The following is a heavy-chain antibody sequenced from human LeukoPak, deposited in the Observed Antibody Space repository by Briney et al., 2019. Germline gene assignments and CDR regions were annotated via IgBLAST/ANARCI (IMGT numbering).Heavy chain of an antibody. J-gene: IGHJ3*02. CDR2: IIPTFGTA. D-gene: IGHD1-26*01. Sequence: SVKVSFKASGGTFSSYAISWVRQPPGQGLEWVGGIIPTFGTANYAQEVQGRVTITADASTSTAYMELSRLRSEDTAVYYCARDPAPGLEGATITLGANAFDIWGQGTMVTVSS. V-gene: IGHV1-69*13. CDR1: GGTFSSYA. CDR3: ARDPAPGLEGATITLGANAFDI.